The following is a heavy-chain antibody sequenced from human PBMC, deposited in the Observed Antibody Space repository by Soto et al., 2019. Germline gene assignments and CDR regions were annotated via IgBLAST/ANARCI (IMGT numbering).Heavy chain of an antibody. CDR2: IWYDGSNK. Sequence: QVQLVESGGGVVQPGRSLRLSCAASGFTFSSYGMHWVRQAPGKGLEWVAVIWYDGSNKYYADSVKGRFTISRDNSKNTLYRQMNSLRAEDTAVYYCARDLWNWNHPGGMDVWGKGTTVTVSS. D-gene: IGHD1-1*01. CDR3: ARDLWNWNHPGGMDV. J-gene: IGHJ6*03. V-gene: IGHV3-33*01. CDR1: GFTFSSYG.